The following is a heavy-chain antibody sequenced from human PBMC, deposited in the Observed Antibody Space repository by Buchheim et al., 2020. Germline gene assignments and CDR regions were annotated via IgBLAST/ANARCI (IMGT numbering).Heavy chain of an antibody. Sequence: QVQLLESGPGLVKPSQTLSLTCSVSGDSISSGTYYWNWIRQPAGKGLEWIGRINRSGSTDYNPSLKSRVTISVDTSQNTISLKLNSVTAADTAVYYCARAYYGGNSNWFGPWGQGTL. J-gene: IGHJ5*02. CDR3: ARAYYGGNSNWFGP. CDR1: GDSISSGTYY. CDR2: INRSGST. D-gene: IGHD4-23*01. V-gene: IGHV4-61*02.